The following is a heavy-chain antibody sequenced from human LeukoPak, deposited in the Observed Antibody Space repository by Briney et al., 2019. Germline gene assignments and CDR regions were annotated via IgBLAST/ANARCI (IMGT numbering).Heavy chain of an antibody. V-gene: IGHV3-7*01. CDR2: IKGDGTRD. CDR1: GFAFNTYW. Sequence: GGSLRLSCAASGFAFNTYWMSWVRQAPGKGLEWVANIKGDGTRDYYVDSMKGRFTISKDNARNSLFLQVNSLRVEDAGVYFCARDTKAGYFDLWGQGTLVTVSS. J-gene: IGHJ4*02. CDR3: ARDTKAGYFDL.